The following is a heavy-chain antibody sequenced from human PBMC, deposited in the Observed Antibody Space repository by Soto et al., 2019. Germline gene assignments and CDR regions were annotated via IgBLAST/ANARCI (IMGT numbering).Heavy chain of an antibody. CDR1: GFAVSSKY. D-gene: IGHD6-19*01. J-gene: IGHJ4*02. CDR2: IYGGGTT. Sequence: EVQLVESGGGWIQPGGSLRLSCAASGFAVSSKYMTWVRQAPGKGLEWVSVIYGGGTTYYADSVKGRFTSSRDTSKNTLYLEMNSRRAEDTAVYYCVQTTGWPGFDFWGQGTLVTVSS. CDR3: VQTTGWPGFDF. V-gene: IGHV3-53*01.